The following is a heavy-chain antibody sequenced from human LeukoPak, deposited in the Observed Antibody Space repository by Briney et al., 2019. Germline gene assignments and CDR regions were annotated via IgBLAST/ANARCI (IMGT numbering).Heavy chain of an antibody. CDR3: AREGGVEYCSGGSCYTSASYFDY. J-gene: IGHJ4*02. CDR1: GFTLSSYW. V-gene: IGHV3-7*01. Sequence: GGSLRLSCAASGFTLSSYWMSWVRQAPGKGLEWVANIKQDGSEKYYVDSVKGRFTISRDNAKNSLYLQMDSLRAEDTAVYYCAREGGVEYCSGGSCYTSASYFDYWGQGTLVTVSS. D-gene: IGHD2-15*01. CDR2: IKQDGSEK.